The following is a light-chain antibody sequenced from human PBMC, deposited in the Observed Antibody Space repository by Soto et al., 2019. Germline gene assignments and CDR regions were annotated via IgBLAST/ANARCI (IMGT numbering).Light chain of an antibody. J-gene: IGKJ1*01. V-gene: IGKV3-15*01. CDR2: GAS. CDR1: QSVSNNF. CDR3: QQYDSWPT. Sequence: EIMLAQSPATLSVSPGERATLSCRASQSVSNNFLAWYQQKPVQAPRLLIYGASTRATGIPARFSGSGSGTEFTLTISSLHSEDFAVYYCQQYDSWPTFGQGTKVEIK.